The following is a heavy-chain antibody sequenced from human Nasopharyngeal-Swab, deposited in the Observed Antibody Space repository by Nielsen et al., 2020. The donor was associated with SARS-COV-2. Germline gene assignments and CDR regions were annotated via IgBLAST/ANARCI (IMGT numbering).Heavy chain of an antibody. V-gene: IGHV1-2*04. CDR2: INPNSGGT. J-gene: IGHJ6*03. CDR3: AREGGAHCTNGVCFPTYYVDV. D-gene: IGHD2-8*01. Sequence: ASVKVSCKASGYTFTGYYMHWVRQAPGQGLEWMGWINPNSGGTNYAQRFQGWVTMTRDTSISTAYMELSSLSSEDTAVYYCAREGGAHCTNGVCFPTYYVDVWGIGTTVTVSS. CDR1: GYTFTGYY.